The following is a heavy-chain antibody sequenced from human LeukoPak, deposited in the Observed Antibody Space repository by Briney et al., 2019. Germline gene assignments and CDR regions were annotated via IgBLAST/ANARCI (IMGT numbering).Heavy chain of an antibody. Sequence: PGGSLRLSCAASGDTFDDYTMHWVRQAPGKGLEWVSLISWDGISTYYADSMKGRFTISRDNSKNSLYLQMNSLRTEDTAWYYCAKSAARLVSDYYYYMDVWGKGTTVTVSS. D-gene: IGHD6-6*01. J-gene: IGHJ6*03. CDR2: ISWDGIST. CDR1: GDTFDDYT. V-gene: IGHV3-43*01. CDR3: AKSAARLVSDYYYYMDV.